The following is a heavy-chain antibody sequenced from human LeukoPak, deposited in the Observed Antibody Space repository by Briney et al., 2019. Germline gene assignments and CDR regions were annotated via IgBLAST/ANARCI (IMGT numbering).Heavy chain of an antibody. CDR1: GGSFSGYY. D-gene: IGHD3-22*01. V-gene: IGHV4-34*01. Sequence: SETLSLTCAVYGGSFSGYYWSWIRQPPGKGLEWIGEINHSGSTNYNPSLKSRVTISVDTSKNQFSLNLSSVTAADTAVYYCARDYYDTSVYLGHWGQGTLVTVSS. CDR2: INHSGST. J-gene: IGHJ4*02. CDR3: ARDYYDTSVYLGH.